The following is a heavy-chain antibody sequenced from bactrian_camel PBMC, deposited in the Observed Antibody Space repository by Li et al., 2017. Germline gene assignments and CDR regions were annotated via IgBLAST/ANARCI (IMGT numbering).Heavy chain of an antibody. D-gene: IGHD2*01. V-gene: IGHV3S55*01. Sequence: QLVESGGGSVQAGGTLRLSCAVSGDINDRYHIGWFRESPGKEREGVAAIGRRTSTTTYADSVKGRFTISKDNAKHTLYLQMTNLQSEDTAVYYCASLDDTPGRGDFGYWGQGTQVTVS. J-gene: IGHJ6*01. CDR3: ASLDDTPGRGDFGY. CDR2: IGRRTSTT. CDR1: GDINDRYH.